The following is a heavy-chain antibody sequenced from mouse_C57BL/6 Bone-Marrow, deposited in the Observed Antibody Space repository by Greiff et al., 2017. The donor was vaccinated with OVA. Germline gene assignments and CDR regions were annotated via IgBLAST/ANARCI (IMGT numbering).Heavy chain of an antibody. CDR1: GYTFTSYW. J-gene: IGHJ4*01. V-gene: IGHV1-55*01. D-gene: IGHD2-4*01. CDR2: IYPGSGST. CDR3: AKGIYYDYDGRLMMDY. Sequence: QVQLQQSGAELARPGASVKLSCKASGYTFTSYWITWVKQRPGQGLEWIGDIYPGSGSTNYNEKFKSKATLTVDTSSSTAYMQLSSLTSEDSAVYYCAKGIYYDYDGRLMMDYWGQGTSVTVSS.